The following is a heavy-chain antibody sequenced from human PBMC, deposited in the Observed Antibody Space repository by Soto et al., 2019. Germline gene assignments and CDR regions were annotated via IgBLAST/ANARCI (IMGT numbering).Heavy chain of an antibody. J-gene: IGHJ5*02. CDR2: IYHSGST. CDR3: ARARRNVGELSRAGNWFDP. Sequence: PSGALFLTCAVSCGPLSSGGLFWGWVRRAPREGLEWIGYIYHSGSTYYNPSLKSRVTISVDRSKNQFSLKLSSVTAADTAVYYCARARRNVGELSRAGNWFDPWGQGTLVTVSS. D-gene: IGHD3-16*02. CDR1: CGPLSSGGLF. V-gene: IGHV4-30-2*01.